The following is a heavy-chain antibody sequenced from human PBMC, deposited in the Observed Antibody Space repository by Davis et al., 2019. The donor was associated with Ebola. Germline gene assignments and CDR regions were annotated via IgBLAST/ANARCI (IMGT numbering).Heavy chain of an antibody. D-gene: IGHD2-2*02. Sequence: GESLKISCAASGFTFRNYWMSWVRQAPGKGLEWVANIKQDGSEKYYVDSVRGRFTISRDNAKNSLFLQMNSLRAEDTAVYYCARDLYLGSWNYYGMDVWGQGTTVTVSS. V-gene: IGHV3-7*01. J-gene: IGHJ6*02. CDR2: IKQDGSEK. CDR3: ARDLYLGSWNYYGMDV. CDR1: GFTFRNYW.